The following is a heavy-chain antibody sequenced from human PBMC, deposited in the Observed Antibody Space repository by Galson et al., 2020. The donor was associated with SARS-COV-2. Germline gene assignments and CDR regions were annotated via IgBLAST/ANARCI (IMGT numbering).Heavy chain of an antibody. D-gene: IGHD3-22*01. V-gene: IGHV4-59*01. CDR3: ASALRPTYYYDSSGYDY. J-gene: IGHJ4*02. CDR1: GGSISSYY. CDR2: IYYSGST. Sequence: SETLSLTCTVSGGSISSYYWSWIRQPPGKGLEWIGYIYYSGSTNYNPSLKSRVTISVDTSKNQFSLKLSSVTAADTAVYYCASALRPTYYYDSSGYDYWGQGTLVTVSS.